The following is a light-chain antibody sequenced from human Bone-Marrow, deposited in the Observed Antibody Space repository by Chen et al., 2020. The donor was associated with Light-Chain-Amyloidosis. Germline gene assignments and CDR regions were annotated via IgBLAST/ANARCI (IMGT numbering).Light chain of an antibody. Sequence: SYELTQPPSVSVSPGQTARITCSGDDLPTKYAYWYQQKPGQAPVLVIHRDTERPLGISERLSGSSSGTTATVTISGVQAGDEADYHCQSADSSGTYEVICGGGTKLTVL. J-gene: IGLJ2*01. CDR1: DLPTKY. CDR3: QSADSSGTYEVI. CDR2: RDT. V-gene: IGLV3-25*03.